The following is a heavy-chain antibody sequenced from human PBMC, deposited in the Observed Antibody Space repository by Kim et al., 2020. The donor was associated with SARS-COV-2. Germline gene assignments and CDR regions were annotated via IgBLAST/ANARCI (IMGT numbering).Heavy chain of an antibody. Sequence: GGSLRLSCAASGFTFSSYGMHWVRQAPGKGLEWVAVIWYDGSNKYYADSVKGRFTISRDNSKNTLYLQINSLRAEDTAVYYCARDSQVYDSSGYGIDYWGQGTLVTVSS. CDR1: GFTFSSYG. J-gene: IGHJ4*02. CDR2: IWYDGSNK. V-gene: IGHV3-33*01. D-gene: IGHD3-22*01. CDR3: ARDSQVYDSSGYGIDY.